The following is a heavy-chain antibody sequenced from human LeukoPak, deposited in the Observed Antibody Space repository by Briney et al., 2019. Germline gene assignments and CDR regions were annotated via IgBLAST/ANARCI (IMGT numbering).Heavy chain of an antibody. Sequence: ASVKVSCKASGYTFTGYYMHWVRQAPGQGLEWMGWINPNSGGTNYAQKFQGRVTMTRDTSISTAYMELSRLRSDDTAVYYCARDPQWLAEDNWFDPWGQGTLVTVSS. CDR3: ARDPQWLAEDNWFDP. J-gene: IGHJ5*02. V-gene: IGHV1-2*02. CDR2: INPNSGGT. D-gene: IGHD6-19*01. CDR1: GYTFTGYY.